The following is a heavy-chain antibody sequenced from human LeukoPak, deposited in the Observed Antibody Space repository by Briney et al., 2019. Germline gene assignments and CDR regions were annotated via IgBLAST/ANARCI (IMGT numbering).Heavy chain of an antibody. D-gene: IGHD3-10*01. J-gene: IGHJ4*02. Sequence: SETLSLTCTVSGDSINNYYWSWIRQSPGKGLEWIGYIYYSGSTKYNPSLKSRVTISVDTSKNQFSLKLSSVTAADTAVYYCARHRGSGSPYFDYWGQGTLVTVSS. CDR3: ARHRGSGSPYFDY. CDR1: GDSINNYY. CDR2: IYYSGST. V-gene: IGHV4-59*08.